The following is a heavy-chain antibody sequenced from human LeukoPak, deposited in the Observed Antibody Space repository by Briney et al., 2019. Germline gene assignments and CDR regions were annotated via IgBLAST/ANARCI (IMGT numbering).Heavy chain of an antibody. V-gene: IGHV3-7*01. CDR3: ALGVAGTA. D-gene: IGHD6-19*01. CDR1: GFTFSTYW. CDR2: IKEDGSKK. Sequence: GGSLRLSCAASGFTFSTYWMSWVRQAPGKGLEWVANIKEDGSKKYYVDSVKGRFTISRDNVKNSLYLQMNSLRAEDTAVYYCALGVAGTAWGQGTPVTVSS. J-gene: IGHJ5*02.